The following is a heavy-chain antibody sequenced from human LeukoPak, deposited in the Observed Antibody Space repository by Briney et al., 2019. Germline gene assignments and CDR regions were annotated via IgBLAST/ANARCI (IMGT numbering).Heavy chain of an antibody. V-gene: IGHV1-18*01. CDR1: GYSFTSYG. Sequence: GESLKISCKGSGYSFTSYGISWVRQAPGQGLEWMGWISAYNGNTNYAQKLQGRVTMTTDTSTSTAYMELRSLRSDDTAVYYCARLLWFGSAFDPWGQGTLVTVSS. CDR2: ISAYNGNT. CDR3: ARLLWFGSAFDP. D-gene: IGHD3-10*01. J-gene: IGHJ5*02.